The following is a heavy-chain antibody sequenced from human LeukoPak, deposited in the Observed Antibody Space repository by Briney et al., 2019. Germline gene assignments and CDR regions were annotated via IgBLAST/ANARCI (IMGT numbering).Heavy chain of an antibody. CDR2: IYTSGST. Sequence: ASETLSLTCTVSGGSISSGSYYWSWIRQPAGKGLEWIGRIYTSGSTNYNPSLKSRVTISVDTSKNQFSLKLSSVTAADTAVYYCAREYSSSYYFDYWGQGTLVTVSS. D-gene: IGHD6-6*01. CDR3: AREYSSSYYFDY. CDR1: GGSISSGSYY. V-gene: IGHV4-61*02. J-gene: IGHJ4*02.